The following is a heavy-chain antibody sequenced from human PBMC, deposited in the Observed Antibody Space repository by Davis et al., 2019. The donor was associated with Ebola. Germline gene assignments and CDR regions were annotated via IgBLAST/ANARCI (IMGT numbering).Heavy chain of an antibody. V-gene: IGHV1-3*01. Sequence: AASVKVSCKASGYTFTSYAMHWVRQAPGQRLEWMGWINAGNGNTKYSQKFQGRVTMTRDTSTSTVYMELSSLRSEDTAVYYCARDWAGTFWFDPWGQGTLVTASS. D-gene: IGHD6-19*01. J-gene: IGHJ5*02. CDR2: INAGNGNT. CDR1: GYTFTSYA. CDR3: ARDWAGTFWFDP.